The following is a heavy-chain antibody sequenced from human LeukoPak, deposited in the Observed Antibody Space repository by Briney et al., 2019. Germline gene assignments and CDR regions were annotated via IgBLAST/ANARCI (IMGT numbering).Heavy chain of an antibody. J-gene: IGHJ6*04. CDR1: GYTFTGYY. Sequence: EASVKVSCKASGYTFTGYYMHWVRQAPGQGLEWMGWINPNSGGTNYAQKFQGRVTMTRDTSISTVYMELSRLRSDDTAVYYCAIDIVVVPAAPTMGGMDVWGKGTTVTVSS. CDR2: INPNSGGT. CDR3: AIDIVVVPAAPTMGGMDV. V-gene: IGHV1-2*02. D-gene: IGHD2-2*01.